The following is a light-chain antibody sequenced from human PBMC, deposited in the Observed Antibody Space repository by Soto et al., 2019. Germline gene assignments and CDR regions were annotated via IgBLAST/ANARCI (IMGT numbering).Light chain of an antibody. CDR1: SSNIGSNS. CDR2: GND. Sequence: QSVLTQPPSASGTPGQRVTISCSGSSSNIGSNSVYWYHQLPGTTPKLLLYGNDERPSGGPDRFSGSKSGTSASLAIRGLQSEDEAYYYCAAGNDLLNGLLFGGGTKLTVL. J-gene: IGLJ3*02. CDR3: AAGNDLLNGLL. V-gene: IGLV1-44*01.